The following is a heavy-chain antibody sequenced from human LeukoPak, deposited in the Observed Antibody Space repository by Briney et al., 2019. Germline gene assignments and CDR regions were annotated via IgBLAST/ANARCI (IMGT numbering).Heavy chain of an antibody. Sequence: ASVKVSCKASGYTFTGYYMHWVRQARGQGLEWMGWINPNRGGTNYAQKFQVSVSMTRHTSSSTAYMELSRLRSDDTAVYYCARSGGYDFWSGYYSPKFDYWGQGTLVTVSS. V-gene: IGHV1-2*02. CDR2: INPNRGGT. J-gene: IGHJ4*02. CDR1: GYTFTGYY. D-gene: IGHD3-3*01. CDR3: ARSGGYDFWSGYYSPKFDY.